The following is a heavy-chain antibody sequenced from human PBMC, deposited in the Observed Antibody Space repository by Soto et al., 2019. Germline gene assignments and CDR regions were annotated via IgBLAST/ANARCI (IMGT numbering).Heavy chain of an antibody. D-gene: IGHD3-3*01. CDR1: GYTFTSYD. Sequence: ASVKVSCKASGYTFTSYDINWVRQATGQGLEWMRWMNPNSGNTGYAQKFQGRVTMTRNTSISTAYMELSSLRSEDTAVYYCARGLIRFTGRFDPWGQGTLVTVSS. CDR2: MNPNSGNT. J-gene: IGHJ5*02. CDR3: ARGLIRFTGRFDP. V-gene: IGHV1-8*01.